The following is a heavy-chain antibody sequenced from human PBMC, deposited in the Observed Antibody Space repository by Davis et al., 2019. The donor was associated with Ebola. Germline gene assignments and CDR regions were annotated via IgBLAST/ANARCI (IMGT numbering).Heavy chain of an antibody. J-gene: IGHJ4*02. V-gene: IGHV4-39*01. CDR2: IYYSGST. CDR1: GGSISSSSYY. CDR3: ARQEGGSYPY. Sequence: SETLSLTCTVSGGSISSSSYYWGWIRQPPGKGLEWIGSIYYSGSTYYNPSLKSRVTISVDTSKNQFSLKLSSVTAADTAVYYCARQEGGSYPYWGQGTLVTVSS. D-gene: IGHD1-26*01.